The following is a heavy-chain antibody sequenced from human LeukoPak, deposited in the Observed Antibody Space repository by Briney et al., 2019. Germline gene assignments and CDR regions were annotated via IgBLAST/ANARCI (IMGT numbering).Heavy chain of an antibody. CDR2: ISGSGGST. V-gene: IGHV3-23*01. J-gene: IGHJ3*02. CDR1: GFTLSNHA. Sequence: PGGSLRLSCVASGFTLSNHAMSWVRQAPGKGLEWVSAISGSGGSTYYADSVKGRFTISRDNSKNTLYLQMNSLRAEDTAVYYCGKEFTGWAFDIWAKGQWSPSLQ. CDR3: GKEFTGWAFDI.